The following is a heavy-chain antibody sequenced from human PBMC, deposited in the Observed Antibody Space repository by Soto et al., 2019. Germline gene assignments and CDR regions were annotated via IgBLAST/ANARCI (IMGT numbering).Heavy chain of an antibody. V-gene: IGHV4-61*01. J-gene: IGHJ4*02. D-gene: IGHD1-26*01. Sequence: QVQLQESGPGLVKPSETLSLTCTVSGASVSSGRYCWSWIRQPPGKGLEWIGESYYSGTTNYNPSHKSRVTISVDTSRKQFSLTLSSVTAADTAVYYCARWARDRYYFDYWGQGTLVTVSS. CDR2: SYYSGTT. CDR1: GASVSSGRYC. CDR3: ARWARDRYYFDY.